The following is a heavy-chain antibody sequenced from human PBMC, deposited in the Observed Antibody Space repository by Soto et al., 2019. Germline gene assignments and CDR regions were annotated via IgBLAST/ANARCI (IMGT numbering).Heavy chain of an antibody. D-gene: IGHD1-26*01. CDR2: IKQDGSEK. V-gene: IGHV3-7*01. CDR3: ARARGSYYEGAFDI. Sequence: GGSLRLSCAASGFTFSSYWMSWVRQAPGKGLEWVANIKQDGSEKYYVDSVKGRFTISRDNAKNSLYLQMNSLRAEDTAVYYCARARGSYYEGAFDIWGQGTMVTVSS. J-gene: IGHJ3*02. CDR1: GFTFSSYW.